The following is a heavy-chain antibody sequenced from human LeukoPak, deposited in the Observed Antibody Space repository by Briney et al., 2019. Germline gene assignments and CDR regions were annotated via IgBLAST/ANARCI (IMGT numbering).Heavy chain of an antibody. CDR1: GFTLNIYP. D-gene: IGHD2-15*01. CDR2: IRCSCVST. CDR3: AKDQEAVGDSPYNFDY. V-gene: IGHV3-23*01. J-gene: IGHJ4*02. Sequence: GWALRLSWSCFGFTLNIYPLDGVRQAPGNGLEWDSPIRCSCVSTFYAVSVKGRFTISRDNSKNTLYLEMSTLSVDGTALYYCAKDQEAVGDSPYNFDYWGQGTLVTVSS.